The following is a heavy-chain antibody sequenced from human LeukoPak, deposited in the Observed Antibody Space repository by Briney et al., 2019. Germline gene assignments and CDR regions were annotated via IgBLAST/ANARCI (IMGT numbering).Heavy chain of an antibody. CDR1: GFTVSSNY. Sequence: GGSLRLSCAASGFTVSSNYMSWVRQAPGKGLEWVSVIYSGGSTYYADSVKGRFTIPRDSSKNTLYLQMNSLRAEDTAVYYCARRCGGSCFYAFDIWGQGTMVTISS. CDR3: ARRCGGSCFYAFDI. CDR2: IYSGGST. V-gene: IGHV3-66*01. J-gene: IGHJ3*02. D-gene: IGHD2-15*01.